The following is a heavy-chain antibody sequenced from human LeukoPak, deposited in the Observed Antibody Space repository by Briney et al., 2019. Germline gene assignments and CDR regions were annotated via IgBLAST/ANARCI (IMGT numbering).Heavy chain of an antibody. D-gene: IGHD4-17*01. V-gene: IGHV3-21*05. Sequence: GGSLGLSCAASGFTFSTYSMHWVRQAPGKGLEWVSYISSSSSYIYYADSVKGRFTISRDNAKNSLYLQMNSLRAEDTAVYYCTTYYGAGDWFDPWGQGTLVTVSS. J-gene: IGHJ5*02. CDR1: GFTFSTYS. CDR2: ISSSSSYI. CDR3: TTYYGAGDWFDP.